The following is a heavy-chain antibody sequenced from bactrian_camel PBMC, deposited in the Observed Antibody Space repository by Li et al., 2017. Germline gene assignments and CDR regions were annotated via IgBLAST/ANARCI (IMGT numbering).Heavy chain of an antibody. CDR1: GYTVRKYC. V-gene: IGHV3S26*01. CDR2: IDINGRT. CDR3: ASAGRGDCSRGSWCYGIPYEFAY. Sequence: HVQLVESGGGSVQTGGSLRLSCAATGYTVRKYCMAWFRQTPGKEREGVAFIDINGRTSYADSVKGRFTISKDNAKNTLYLQMDSLKDEDTAVYYCASAGRGDCSRGSWCYGIPYEFAYWGQGAQVTVS. J-gene: IGHJ4*01. D-gene: IGHD3*01.